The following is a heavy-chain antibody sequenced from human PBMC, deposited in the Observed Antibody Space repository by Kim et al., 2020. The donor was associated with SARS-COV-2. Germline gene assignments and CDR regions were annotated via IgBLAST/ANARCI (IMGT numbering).Heavy chain of an antibody. D-gene: IGHD6-13*01. Sequence: GGSLRLSCAASGFTFSSYAMSWVRQAPGKGLEWVSAISGSGGSTYYADSVKGRFTISRDNSKNTLYLQMNSLRAEDTAVYYCAAWYSSSWYWGNYWGQGTLVTVSS. V-gene: IGHV3-23*01. CDR1: GFTFSSYA. J-gene: IGHJ4*02. CDR2: ISGSGGST. CDR3: AAWYSSSWYWGNY.